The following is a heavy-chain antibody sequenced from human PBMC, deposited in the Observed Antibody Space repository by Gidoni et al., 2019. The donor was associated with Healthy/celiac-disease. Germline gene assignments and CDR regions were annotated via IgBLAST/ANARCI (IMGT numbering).Heavy chain of an antibody. V-gene: IGHV3-23*01. CDR1: GFTFSSDA. D-gene: IGHD4-4*01. Sequence: EVQLLESGGGLVQPGGSLRLSCAASGFTFSSDAIGWVRQAPGKGLEWVSAISGSGGSTYYADSVKGRFTISRDNSKNTLYLQMNSLRAEDTAVYYCAGGGVTTWNWYWGQGTLVTVSS. CDR3: AGGGVTTWNWY. CDR2: ISGSGGST. J-gene: IGHJ4*02.